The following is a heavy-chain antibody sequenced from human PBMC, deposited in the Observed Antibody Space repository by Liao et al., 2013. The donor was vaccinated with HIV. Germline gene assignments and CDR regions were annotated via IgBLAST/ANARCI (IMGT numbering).Heavy chain of an antibody. D-gene: IGHD3-10*01. Sequence: QLQLRIWGPPGLVKPSETLSLTCTVSGGSISSGDYYWSWIRQPPGKGLEWIGYIYYSGTTYYNPSLRSRVTISIDTSNNHFSLRLSSVTAADTAVYFCARVGMTTITGYYYYIDVWGKGTTVTVSS. J-gene: IGHJ6*03. CDR1: GGSISSGDYY. CDR2: IYYSGTT. V-gene: IGHV4-30-4*08. CDR3: ARVGMTTITGYYYYIDV.